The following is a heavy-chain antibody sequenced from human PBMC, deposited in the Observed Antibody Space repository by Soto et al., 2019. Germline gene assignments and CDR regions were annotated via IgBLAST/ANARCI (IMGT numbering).Heavy chain of an antibody. CDR2: IIPIFGTA. V-gene: IGHV1-69*13. CDR3: ARDIEVDCSSTSCYYNWFDP. D-gene: IGHD2-2*01. CDR1: GGTFSGYA. Sequence: ASVKVSCKXSGGTFSGYAISWVRQAPGQGLEWMGGIIPIFGTANYAQKFQGRVTITADESTSTAYMELSSLRSEDTAVYYCARDIEVDCSSTSCYYNWFDPWGQGTLVTVSS. J-gene: IGHJ5*02.